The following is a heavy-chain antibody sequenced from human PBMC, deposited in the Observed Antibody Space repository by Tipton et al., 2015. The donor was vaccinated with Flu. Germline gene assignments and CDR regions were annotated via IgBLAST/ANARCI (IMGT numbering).Heavy chain of an antibody. Sequence: TLSLTCTVSGDSMNSHYWSWIRQSPGKGLQWIGYISTSGSSNYDTSLRSRVTISMDTSKNQFSLSLSSATAADTAIYYCARGLHVDTNMWGFAYWGQGILVTVSS. CDR2: ISTSGSS. CDR1: GDSMNSHY. D-gene: IGHD5-18*01. J-gene: IGHJ4*02. V-gene: IGHV4-59*11. CDR3: ARGLHVDTNMWGFAY.